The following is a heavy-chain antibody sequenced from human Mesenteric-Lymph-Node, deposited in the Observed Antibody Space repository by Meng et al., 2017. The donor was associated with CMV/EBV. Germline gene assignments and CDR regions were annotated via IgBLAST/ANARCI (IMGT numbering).Heavy chain of an antibody. Sequence: GGSLRLSCAVSGFTFINAWMNWVRQVPGKGLEWVGRIKGKSDGGTTDYAAPVKGRFSISRDDSKNTLYLHMNSLKTEDTAVYFCTTLNWNYVFSWGQGTLVTVSS. J-gene: IGHJ5*02. CDR2: IKGKSDGGTT. CDR1: GFTFINAW. V-gene: IGHV3-15*01. CDR3: TTLNWNYVFS. D-gene: IGHD1-7*01.